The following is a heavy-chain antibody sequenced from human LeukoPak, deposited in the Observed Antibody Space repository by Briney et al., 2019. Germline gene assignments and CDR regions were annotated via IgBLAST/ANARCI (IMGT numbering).Heavy chain of an antibody. J-gene: IGHJ6*02. D-gene: IGHD5-12*01. CDR1: GFIFSSYA. Sequence: QPGGSLRLSCAASGFIFSSYAMSWVRQAPGKGLEWVASISGSGGTTFYADSVKGRFTISRDNSKNTLVLQMNSLRAEDTAVYYCTKDRGYDFSYGMDVWGQGTTVTVSS. CDR3: TKDRGYDFSYGMDV. V-gene: IGHV3-23*01. CDR2: ISGSGGTT.